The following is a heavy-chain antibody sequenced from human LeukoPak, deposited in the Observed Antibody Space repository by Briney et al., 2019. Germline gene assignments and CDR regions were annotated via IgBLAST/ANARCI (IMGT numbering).Heavy chain of an antibody. V-gene: IGHV4-59*04. CDR2: IYYSGST. CDR1: DDSITMYY. J-gene: IGHJ4*02. D-gene: IGHD3-10*01. Sequence: PSETLSLTCSVSDDSITMYYWTWIRQPPGKGLEWIGSIYYSGSTYYNPSLKSRVTISVDMSKNQFSLKLTSVTAADTAMYYCATQILLCHYYWGQGTLVTVSS. CDR3: ATQILLCHYY.